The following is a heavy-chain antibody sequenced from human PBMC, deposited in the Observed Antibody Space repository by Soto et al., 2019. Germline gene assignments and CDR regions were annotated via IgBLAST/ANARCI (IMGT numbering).Heavy chain of an antibody. J-gene: IGHJ6*02. CDR2: IYHSGTA. D-gene: IGHD5-12*01. CDR3: ARDRAIISAPTKEYVFEI. V-gene: IGHV4-59*01. Sequence: SETLSLTWTVSGGSRNYYYWSWIRQPPGKGLEWIGYIYHSGTAEYNPSLKSRVTLSVDTSKSQFSLMMSSVTTADTAVYYCARDRAIISAPTKEYVFEIWGQGTTVTVSS. CDR1: GGSRNYYY.